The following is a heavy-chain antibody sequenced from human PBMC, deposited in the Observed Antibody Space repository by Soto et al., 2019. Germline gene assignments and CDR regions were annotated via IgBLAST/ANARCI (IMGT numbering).Heavy chain of an antibody. CDR1: GYTFTGYY. CDR2: INPNSGGT. J-gene: IGHJ6*02. V-gene: IGHV1-2*04. D-gene: IGHD3-16*01. CDR3: ARVRIMAEYGMDV. Sequence: QVQLVQSGAEVKKPGASVKVSCKASGYTFTGYYMHWVRQAPGQGLEWMGWINPNSGGTNYAQKCQGWVTMTRDTSISTAYMELSRLRFDDTAVYYCARVRIMAEYGMDVWGQGTTVTVSS.